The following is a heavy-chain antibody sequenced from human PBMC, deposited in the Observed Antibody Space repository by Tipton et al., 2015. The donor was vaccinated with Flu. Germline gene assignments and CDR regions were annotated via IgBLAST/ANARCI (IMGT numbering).Heavy chain of an antibody. CDR2: VFYSGA. J-gene: IGHJ4*02. CDR1: GDSISSNY. Sequence: TLSLTCAVSGDSISSNYWNWIRQAPGKGLEWIGYVFYSGANYNPSLRSRVTMSLDTSKNQFSLKLSSMSAADTAVYYCARHQSSSLLPFDYWDQGTLVTVSS. V-gene: IGHV4-59*08. D-gene: IGHD6-6*01. CDR3: ARHQSSSLLPFDY.